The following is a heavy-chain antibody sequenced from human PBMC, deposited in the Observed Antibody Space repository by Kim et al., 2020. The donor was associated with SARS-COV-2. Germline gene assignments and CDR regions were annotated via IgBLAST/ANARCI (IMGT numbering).Heavy chain of an antibody. Sequence: GGSLRLSCVASGFTFSSYSMNWVRQAPGKGLEWVSSISSSGSYRNYVESVKGRFTISRDNAKNSLYLQMNSLRVEDTALYYCASGEEYGNYIGEGDYWG. J-gene: IGHJ4*01. D-gene: IGHD4-4*01. CDR2: ISSSGSYR. CDR1: GFTFSSYS. CDR3: ASGEEYGNYIGEGDY. V-gene: IGHV3-21*06.